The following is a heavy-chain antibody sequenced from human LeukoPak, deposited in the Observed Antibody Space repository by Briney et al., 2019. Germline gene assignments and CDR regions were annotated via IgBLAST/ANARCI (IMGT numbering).Heavy chain of an antibody. Sequence: SETLSLTCTVSGGSISGSSYHWGWIRQPPGKGLEWIGSINYSWHTYYNPSLESRVTISVDSSKNQFSLKVTSVTAADTALYYCAPTYSYTRGGYDYWGPGTLVPVSS. CDR1: GGSISGSSYH. V-gene: IGHV4-39*01. CDR2: INYSWHT. CDR3: APTYSYTRGGYDY. D-gene: IGHD5-18*01. J-gene: IGHJ4*02.